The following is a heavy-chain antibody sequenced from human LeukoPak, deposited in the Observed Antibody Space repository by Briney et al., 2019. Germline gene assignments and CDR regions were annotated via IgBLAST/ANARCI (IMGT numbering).Heavy chain of an antibody. D-gene: IGHD3-3*01. CDR2: ISWNSGSI. V-gene: IGHV3-9*01. CDR1: GFTFDDYA. Sequence: SLKISCAASGFTFDDYAMHWVRQAPGKGLEWVSGISWNSGSIGYADSVNGLFTISRDNAKNSLYLQMNSLRAEDTALYYCAKLYDSGMAFDIWGQGTMVTVSS. CDR3: AKLYDSGMAFDI. J-gene: IGHJ3*02.